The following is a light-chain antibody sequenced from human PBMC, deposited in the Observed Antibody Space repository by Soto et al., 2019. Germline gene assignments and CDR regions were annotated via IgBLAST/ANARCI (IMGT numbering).Light chain of an antibody. V-gene: IGKV3-15*01. CDR3: QQYNNWPLT. J-gene: IGKJ4*01. Sequence: EIVMTQSPATLSLSPGERATLSCRASLSVSSDLAWYRQKPGPAPRLLIYRAFTRATGIPARFSGSGFGTDFTLTISSLQSEDFVVYYCQQYNNWPLTFGGGTKVEIK. CDR1: LSVSSD. CDR2: RAF.